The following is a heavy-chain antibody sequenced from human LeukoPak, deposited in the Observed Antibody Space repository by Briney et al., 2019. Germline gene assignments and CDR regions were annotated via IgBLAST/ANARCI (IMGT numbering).Heavy chain of an antibody. CDR3: AKDQDTAMPL. V-gene: IGHV3-30*18. CDR2: ISYDGSNK. J-gene: IGHJ4*02. CDR1: GFTFSSYW. Sequence: GGSLRLSCAASGFTFSSYWMSWVRQAPGKGLEWVAVISYDGSNKYYADSVKGRFTISRDNSKNTLYLQMNSLRAEDTAVYYCAKDQDTAMPLWGQGTLVTVSS. D-gene: IGHD5-18*01.